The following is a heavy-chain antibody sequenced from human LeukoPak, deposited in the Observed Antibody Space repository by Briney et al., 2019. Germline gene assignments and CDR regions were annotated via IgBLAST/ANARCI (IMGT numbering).Heavy chain of an antibody. J-gene: IGHJ3*02. CDR3: ASRPLNWNYGTRLPHTANDAFDI. Sequence: ASVKVSCKASGYTFTSYDINWVRQATGQGLEWMGWMNPNSGNTGYAQKFQGRVTMTRNTSMSTAYMELSSLRSEDTAVYYCASRPLNWNYGTRLPHTANDAFDIWGQGTMVTVSS. V-gene: IGHV1-8*01. CDR1: GYTFTSYD. D-gene: IGHD1-7*01. CDR2: MNPNSGNT.